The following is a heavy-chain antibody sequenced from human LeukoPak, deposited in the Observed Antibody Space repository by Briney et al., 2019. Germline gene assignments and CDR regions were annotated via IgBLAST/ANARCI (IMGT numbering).Heavy chain of an antibody. CDR1: GFTFSSYG. Sequence: GGSLRLSCAASGFTFSSYGMHWVRQAPGKGLEWVAVISYDGSNKYYADSVKGRFTISRDNSKNTLYLQMNSLRAEDTAVYYCAKCLGSCYLASGSDYWGQGTLVTVSS. CDR3: AKCLGSCYLASGSDY. V-gene: IGHV3-30*18. CDR2: ISYDGSNK. D-gene: IGHD2-2*01. J-gene: IGHJ4*02.